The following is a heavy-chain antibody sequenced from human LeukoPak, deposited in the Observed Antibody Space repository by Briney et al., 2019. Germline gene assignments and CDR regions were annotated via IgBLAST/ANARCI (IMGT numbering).Heavy chain of an antibody. CDR1: GGSFSGYY. D-gene: IGHD3-10*01. J-gene: IGHJ2*01. CDR2: INHSGST. CDR3: AREWFGAPPWYFDL. V-gene: IGHV4-34*01. Sequence: SETLSLTCAVYGGSFSGYYWSWIRQPPGKGLEWIGEINHSGSTNYNPSLKSRVTISVDTSKNQFSLKLSSVTAADTAVYYCAREWFGAPPWYFDLWGRGTLVTVSS.